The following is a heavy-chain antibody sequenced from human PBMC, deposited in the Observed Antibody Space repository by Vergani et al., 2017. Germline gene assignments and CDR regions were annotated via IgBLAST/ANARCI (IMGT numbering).Heavy chain of an antibody. J-gene: IGHJ4*02. Sequence: QGRLVEAGGGLVRPGGSLRLSCEVSGFNVVDYYMAWIRQAPGKGLECVSFIGRDTGTVYYADSVKGRFTIQKDSAKNSLHLQMNSLRAEDTAVYYCARARGYSYGPFDYWGQGTLVTVSS. V-gene: IGHV3-11*04. CDR3: ARARGYSYGPFDY. CDR1: GFNVVDYY. CDR2: IGRDTGTV. D-gene: IGHD5-18*01.